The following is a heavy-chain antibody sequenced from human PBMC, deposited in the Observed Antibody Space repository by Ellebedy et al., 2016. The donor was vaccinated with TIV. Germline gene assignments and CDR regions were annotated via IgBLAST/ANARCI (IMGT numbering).Heavy chain of an antibody. CDR3: AKDHEWAGFMAVDYGMDV. J-gene: IGHJ6*02. V-gene: IGHV3-30*18. Sequence: GESVKISXVASGFTFNRYVFHWVRQAPGKGLEWVANISFDGKRIAYAASVKGRFTISRENSMNTVYLQMNSLRGEDTAQYYCAKDHEWAGFMAVDYGMDVWGQGTTVTVSS. D-gene: IGHD1-26*01. CDR1: GFTFNRYV. CDR2: ISFDGKRI.